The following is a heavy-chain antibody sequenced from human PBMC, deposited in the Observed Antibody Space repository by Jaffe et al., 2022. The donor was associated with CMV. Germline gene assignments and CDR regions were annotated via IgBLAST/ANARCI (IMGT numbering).Heavy chain of an antibody. CDR2: ISYSGTT. D-gene: IGHD3-16*02. V-gene: IGHV4-39*01. J-gene: IGHJ3*02. Sequence: QLQLQESGPGLVKPSETLSLTCSVSGGSISSSSYWGWIRQTPGKGLEWIGNISYSGTTYSNPSLKSRVTISVDTSKNQFSLKLSSVTASDTAIYYCARHPRDYLWGTYRPDGFDIWGQGTMVTVSS. CDR1: GGSISSSSY. CDR3: ARHPRDYLWGTYRPDGFDI.